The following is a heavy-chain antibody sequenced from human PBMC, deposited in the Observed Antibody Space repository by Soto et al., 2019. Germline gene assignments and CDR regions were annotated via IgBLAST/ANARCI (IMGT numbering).Heavy chain of an antibody. Sequence: QVQLVQSGAEVKKPGASVKVSCKASGNTFTSYSVYWVRQAPGQGLEWMGWINAGNGNTRYSQKFQDRVTITRDTXARXVYMELSSLRSEDTAVYYCARDRYSSSWYVGAFDYWGQGTLVTVSS. CDR2: INAGNGNT. CDR1: GNTFTSYS. J-gene: IGHJ4*02. D-gene: IGHD6-13*01. CDR3: ARDRYSSSWYVGAFDY. V-gene: IGHV1-3*01.